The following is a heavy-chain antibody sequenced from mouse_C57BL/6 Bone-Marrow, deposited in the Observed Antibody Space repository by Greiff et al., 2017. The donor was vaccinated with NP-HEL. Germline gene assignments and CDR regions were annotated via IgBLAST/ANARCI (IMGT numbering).Heavy chain of an antibody. CDR2: ISNLAYSI. CDR3: ARHTSSGYGFAY. J-gene: IGHJ3*01. CDR1: GFTFSDYG. Sequence: EVMLVESGGGLVQPGGSLKLSCAASGFTFSDYGMAWVRQAPRKGPEWVAFISNLAYSIYYADTVTGRFTISRENAKNTLYLEMSSLRSEDTAMYYCARHTSSGYGFAYWGQGTLVTVSA. V-gene: IGHV5-15*01. D-gene: IGHD3-2*02.